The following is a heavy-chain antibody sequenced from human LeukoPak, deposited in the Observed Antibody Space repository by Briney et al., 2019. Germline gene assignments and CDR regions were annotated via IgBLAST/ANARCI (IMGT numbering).Heavy chain of an antibody. CDR3: ASPGGPPYFDY. D-gene: IGHD1-26*01. CDR2: INGDGSST. Sequence: GRSLRLSCAASGFTFSTSWMHWVRQAPGKGLVWVSRINGDGSSTSYADCVKGRFTISRDNAKNTLYLQMNGLRAEDTAVYYCASPGGPPYFDYWGQGTLVPVSS. J-gene: IGHJ4*02. V-gene: IGHV3-74*01. CDR1: GFTFSTSW.